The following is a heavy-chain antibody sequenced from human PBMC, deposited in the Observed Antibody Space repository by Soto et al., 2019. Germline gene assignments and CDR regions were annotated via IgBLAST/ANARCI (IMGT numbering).Heavy chain of an antibody. CDR2: IWYDGSLQ. CDR3: ANLWGDGYNLGQDYNGMDV. J-gene: IGHJ6*02. V-gene: IGHV3-33*06. D-gene: IGHD5-12*01. CDR1: GFSFENYG. Sequence: QVQMVESGGGVVQPGRSLRLSCAASGFSFENYGMHWVRQAPGRGLEWVAIIWYDGSLQYYAAAVKGRFTISRDNSKNTLYLEMNSLRAEDTAVCYCANLWGDGYNLGQDYNGMDVWGQGTTVIVSS.